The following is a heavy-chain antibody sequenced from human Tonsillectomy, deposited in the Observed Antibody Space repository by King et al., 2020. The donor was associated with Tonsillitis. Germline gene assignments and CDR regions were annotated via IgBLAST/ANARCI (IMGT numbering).Heavy chain of an antibody. CDR1: GFTVSSNY. Sequence: VQLVESGGGLIQPGGSLRLSCAASGFTVSSNYMSWVRQAPGKGLEWVSVIYSGGSTYYADSVKGRSTISRDNSKNTLYLQMNSLRAEDTAVYYCAREGSGSYYGAFDIWGQGTMVTVSS. CDR2: IYSGGST. V-gene: IGHV3-53*01. J-gene: IGHJ3*02. CDR3: AREGSGSYYGAFDI. D-gene: IGHD1-26*01.